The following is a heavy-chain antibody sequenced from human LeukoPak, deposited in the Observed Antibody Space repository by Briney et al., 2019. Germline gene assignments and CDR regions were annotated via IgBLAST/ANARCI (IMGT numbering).Heavy chain of an antibody. V-gene: IGHV4-59*01. CDR2: IYFIGSA. D-gene: IGHD6-13*01. CDR1: GVTISNYH. CDR3: AEMGRSWSPGVP. Sequence: SETLSLTCTVSGVTISNYHWSWIRQSPGKGLEWIGSIYFIGSADYNPSLKSRVTMSVDTSKNQLALKLSALTAADTAIYYCAEMGRSWSPGVPWGRGTLVSVP. J-gene: IGHJ5*02.